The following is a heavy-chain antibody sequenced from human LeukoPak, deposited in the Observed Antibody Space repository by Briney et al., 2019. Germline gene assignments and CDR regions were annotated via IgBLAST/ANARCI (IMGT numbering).Heavy chain of an antibody. Sequence: GGSLRLSCAASGFTFRSYSMNWVRQAPGKGLEWVSSISSSSSYIYYADSVKGRFTISRDNAKNSLYPQMNSLRAEDTAVYYFARGSGSSTYYFDYWGQGTLVTVSS. CDR1: GFTFRSYS. V-gene: IGHV3-21*01. D-gene: IGHD1-26*01. CDR3: ARGSGSSTYYFDY. J-gene: IGHJ4*02. CDR2: ISSSSSYI.